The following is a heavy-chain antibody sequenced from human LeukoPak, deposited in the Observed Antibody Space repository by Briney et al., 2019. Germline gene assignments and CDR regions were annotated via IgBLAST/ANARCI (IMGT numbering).Heavy chain of an antibody. CDR2: INWNGGST. CDR1: GFTFSRYW. J-gene: IGHJ4*02. Sequence: PGGSLRLSCAASGFTFSRYWMSWVRQAPGKGLEWVSGINWNGGSTGYADSVKGRFTISRDNAKNSLYLQMNSLRAEDTALYYCARDDAVTQRGGFDYWGQGTLVTVSS. V-gene: IGHV3-20*04. D-gene: IGHD4-17*01. CDR3: ARDDAVTQRGGFDY.